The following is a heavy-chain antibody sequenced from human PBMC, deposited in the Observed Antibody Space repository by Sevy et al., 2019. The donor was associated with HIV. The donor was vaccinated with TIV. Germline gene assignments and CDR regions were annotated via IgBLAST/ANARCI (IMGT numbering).Heavy chain of an antibody. CDR1: GYTFTGYY. Sequence: ASVKVSCKASGYTFTGYYMHWVRQAPGQGLEWMGWINPNSGGTNYAQKFQGRVTMTRDTSISTAYMELSRLRSDDTAVYYCARSIVVVPVAIYYYGMDVWGQGTTVTVSS. D-gene: IGHD2-2*01. CDR2: INPNSGGT. J-gene: IGHJ6*02. V-gene: IGHV1-2*02. CDR3: ARSIVVVPVAIYYYGMDV.